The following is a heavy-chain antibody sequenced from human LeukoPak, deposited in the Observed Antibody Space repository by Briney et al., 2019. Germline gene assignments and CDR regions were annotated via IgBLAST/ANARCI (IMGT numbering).Heavy chain of an antibody. Sequence: GGSLRLSCAASGFTFSSYSMNWVRQAPGKGLEWVSSISSSSSYIYYADSVKGRFTISRDNSQNTLYLQMNSLRAEDTAVYYCAKCRGYSYAFPDAFDIWGQGTVVTISS. V-gene: IGHV3-21*04. J-gene: IGHJ3*02. CDR3: AKCRGYSYAFPDAFDI. CDR1: GFTFSSYS. D-gene: IGHD5-18*01. CDR2: ISSSSSYI.